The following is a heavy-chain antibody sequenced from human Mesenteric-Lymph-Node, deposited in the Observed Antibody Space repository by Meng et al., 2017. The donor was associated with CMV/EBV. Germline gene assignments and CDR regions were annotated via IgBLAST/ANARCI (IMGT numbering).Heavy chain of an antibody. CDR2: VKQNGSEK. CDR1: GFTFSDYW. CDR3: ARVGARYSYGL. Sequence: GESLKISCAATGFTFSDYWMTWVRQAPGKGLEWVANVKQNGSEKYYVDSVKGRFTISRDNAKNSLYLQMNSLRAEDTALYYCARVGARYSYGLWGQGTLVTVSS. D-gene: IGHD5-18*01. J-gene: IGHJ4*02. V-gene: IGHV3-7*01.